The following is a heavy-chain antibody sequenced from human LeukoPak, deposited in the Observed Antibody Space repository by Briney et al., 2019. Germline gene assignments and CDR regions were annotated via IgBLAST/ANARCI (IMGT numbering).Heavy chain of an antibody. CDR1: AFTFSSYW. J-gene: IGHJ4*02. CDR3: ARDRGYSSFDY. CDR2: IKEDGSEI. V-gene: IGHV3-7*01. Sequence: GGSLRLSCEASAFTFSSYWMSWVRQAPGKGLEWVANIKEDGSEINYVDSVKGRFSISRDNAKNSLFLQMNSLRVEDTAVYYCARDRGYSSFDYWGQGTLVTVSS. D-gene: IGHD4-23*01.